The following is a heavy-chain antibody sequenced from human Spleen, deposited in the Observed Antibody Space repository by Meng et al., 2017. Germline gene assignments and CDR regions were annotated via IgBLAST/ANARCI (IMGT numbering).Heavy chain of an antibody. CDR2: IYYSGST. Sequence: QVQLQESGPGLVKPSETLSLTCAVSGGSLSSSNSWSWVRQPPGKGLEWIGSIYYSGSTYYKSSLKSRVSITGDTSKNQFSLKVNSVTAADTAVYFCVRGPYSKSLVFDYWGQGVLVTVSS. V-gene: IGHV4-4*02. CDR1: GGSLSSSNS. J-gene: IGHJ4*02. D-gene: IGHD4-11*01. CDR3: VRGPYSKSLVFDY.